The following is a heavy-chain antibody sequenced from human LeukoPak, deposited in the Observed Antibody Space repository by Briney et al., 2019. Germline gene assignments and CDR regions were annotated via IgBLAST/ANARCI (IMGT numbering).Heavy chain of an antibody. CDR3: AREVRCSTICSLFDY. CDR2: IWYDGSNK. D-gene: IGHD2-2*01. CDR1: GFTFSSYG. J-gene: IGHJ4*02. Sequence: PGGSLRLCCAASGFTFSSYGMRWVRQVPGKGLEWVAVIWYDGSNKYYADSVKGRFTISRDNSKNTLYLQMNSLRAEDTAVYYCAREVRCSTICSLFDYWGQGTLVTVSS. V-gene: IGHV3-33*01.